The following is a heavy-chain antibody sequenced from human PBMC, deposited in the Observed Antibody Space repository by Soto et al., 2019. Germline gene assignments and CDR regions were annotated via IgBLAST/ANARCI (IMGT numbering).Heavy chain of an antibody. D-gene: IGHD3-22*01. V-gene: IGHV4-4*07. Sequence: SETLSLTCTVSGGSISSHYWSWIRQPAGKGLEWIGRIYTSGSTNYNPSLKSRVTMSVDTSKNQFSLKLSSVTAADTAVYYCARDLSYYDSSGYSNWFDPWGQGTLVTVSS. J-gene: IGHJ5*02. CDR2: IYTSGST. CDR3: ARDLSYYDSSGYSNWFDP. CDR1: GGSISSHY.